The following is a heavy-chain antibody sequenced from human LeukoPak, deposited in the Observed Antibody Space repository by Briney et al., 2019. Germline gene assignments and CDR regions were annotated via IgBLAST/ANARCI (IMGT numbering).Heavy chain of an antibody. Sequence: GGSLRLSCAASGFTSSSYAMSWVRQAPGKGLEWVSTISDGGWTYYADSVKGRFAISRETAKNTLYLQLNSLRVEDTAVYFCAKGCDYGNTSHMPCYWGQGTLVTVSS. CDR3: AKGCDYGNTSHMPCY. CDR2: ISDGGWT. D-gene: IGHD4-17*01. CDR1: GFTSSSYA. V-gene: IGHV3-23*01. J-gene: IGHJ4*02.